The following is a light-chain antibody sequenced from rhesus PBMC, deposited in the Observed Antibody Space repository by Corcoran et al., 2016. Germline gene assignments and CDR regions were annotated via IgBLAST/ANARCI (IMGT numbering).Light chain of an antibody. CDR2: AAS. CDR3: LQHNSYPLT. J-gene: IGKJ4*01. CDR1: QGISSY. V-gene: IGKV1-28*03. Sequence: DIQMTQSPSSLSASVGDTVTITCRASQGISSYLNWFQQKPGKAPKLLIYAASRLESGVPSRFSGTGSGTDFTLTLISLQPEDFAVYYCLQHNSYPLTFGGGTKVELK.